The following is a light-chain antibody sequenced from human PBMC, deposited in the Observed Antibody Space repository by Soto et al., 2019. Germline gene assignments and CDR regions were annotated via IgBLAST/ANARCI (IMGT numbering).Light chain of an antibody. CDR1: QSISIW. J-gene: IGKJ4*01. Sequence: DIQMTQSPSTLSASAGDRVTITCRASQSISIWLAWYQQKPGKAPKLLIYKASSLESGVPSRFSGSGSGTEFTLTISSLQPDDFATYYCLQYNSYPLTFGGGTKVEIK. CDR2: KAS. V-gene: IGKV1-5*03. CDR3: LQYNSYPLT.